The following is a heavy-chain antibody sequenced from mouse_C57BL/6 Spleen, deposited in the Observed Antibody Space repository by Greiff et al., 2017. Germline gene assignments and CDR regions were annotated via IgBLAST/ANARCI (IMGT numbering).Heavy chain of an antibody. CDR2: INPNNGGT. D-gene: IGHD1-1*01. CDR1: GYTFTDYN. J-gene: IGHJ4*01. Sequence: EVQLQQSGPELVKPGASVKMSCKASGYTFTDYNMNWVKQSHGKSLEWIGYINPNNGGTSYNQKFKGKATLTVNKSSSTAYMELRSLTSEDSAVYNCARTGYYCSYAMDYWGQGTSVTVSS. V-gene: IGHV1-22*01. CDR3: ARTGYYCSYAMDY.